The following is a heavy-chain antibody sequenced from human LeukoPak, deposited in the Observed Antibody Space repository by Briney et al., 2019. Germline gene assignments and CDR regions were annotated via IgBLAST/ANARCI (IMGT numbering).Heavy chain of an antibody. CDR2: INHSGST. J-gene: IGHJ4*02. V-gene: IGHV4-34*01. D-gene: IGHD6-13*01. CDR3: ARVRGYSSSIKYYFDY. Sequence: SETLSLTCAVYGGSFSGYYWSWIRQPPGKGLEWIGEINHSGSTNYNPSLKSRVTISVDTSKNQFSLKMSSVTAADTAVYYCARVRGYSSSIKYYFDYWSQGTLVTVSS. CDR1: GGSFSGYY.